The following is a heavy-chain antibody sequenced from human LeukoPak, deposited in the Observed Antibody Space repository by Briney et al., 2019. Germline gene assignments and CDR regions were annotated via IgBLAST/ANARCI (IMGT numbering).Heavy chain of an antibody. J-gene: IGHJ6*02. CDR3: ASVMEGGDRYGMDV. V-gene: IGHV3-23*01. D-gene: IGHD4-17*01. CDR1: GFTFSSYA. CDR2: ISGSGGST. Sequence: QPGGSLRLSCAASGFTFSSYAMSWVRQAPGRGLEWVSAISGSGGSTYYADSVKGRFTISRDNAKNSLYLQMNSLRAEDTAVYYCASVMEGGDRYGMDVWGQGTTVTVSS.